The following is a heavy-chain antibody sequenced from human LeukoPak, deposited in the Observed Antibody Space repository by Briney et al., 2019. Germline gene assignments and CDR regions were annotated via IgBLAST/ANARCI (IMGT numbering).Heavy chain of an antibody. CDR3: AKDTASSWWYFDL. V-gene: IGHV3-23*01. CDR2: IGGSGGST. J-gene: IGHJ2*01. D-gene: IGHD5-18*01. Sequence: ETLSLTCTVSGGSISSRPYYWGWVRQSPGKGLEWVSAIGGSGGSTYYADSVKGRFTISRDNSKNTLYLQMNSLRAEDTAVYYCAKDTASSWWYFDLWGRGTLVTVSS. CDR1: GGSISSRP.